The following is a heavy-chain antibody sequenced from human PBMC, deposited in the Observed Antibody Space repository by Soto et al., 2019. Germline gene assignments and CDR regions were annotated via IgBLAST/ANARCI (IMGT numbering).Heavy chain of an antibody. V-gene: IGHV1-3*01. D-gene: IGHD6-13*01. CDR3: ARGILAAAVNDY. CDR2: INVGNGKT. CDR1: GYTFTNST. Sequence: QVQLVQSGAEVKKPGASVKVSCKASGYTFTNSTMHWVRQAPGQRREWMGWINVGNGKTKYSQKFQGRVTITRDTSASKAYMELSSLGSEDTAVYFCARGILAAAVNDYWGQGTLVTVSS. J-gene: IGHJ4*02.